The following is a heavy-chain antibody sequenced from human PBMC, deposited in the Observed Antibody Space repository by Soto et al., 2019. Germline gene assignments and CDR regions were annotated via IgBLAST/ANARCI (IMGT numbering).Heavy chain of an antibody. Sequence: ASQPPCVTWAVSGGSSIGGGYSRNWIRQPPGKGLEWIGYIYHSGSTYYNPSLKSRVTISVDRSKNQFSLKLSSVTAVDTAVYYCARGVTTVTTFDSWGQGTLVTSPQ. CDR2: IYHSGST. J-gene: IGHJ4*02. CDR1: GGSSIGGGYS. D-gene: IGHD4-17*01. V-gene: IGHV4-30-2*01. CDR3: ARGVTTVTTFDS.